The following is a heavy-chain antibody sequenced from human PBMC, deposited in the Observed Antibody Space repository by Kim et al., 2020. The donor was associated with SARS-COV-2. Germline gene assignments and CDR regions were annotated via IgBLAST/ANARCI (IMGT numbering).Heavy chain of an antibody. V-gene: IGHV3-15*01. CDR2: IKSKTDGGTT. CDR1: GFTFSNAW. J-gene: IGHJ6*02. CDR3: SRGRNYDILTGYSAYYGMDV. Sequence: GGSLRLSCAASGFTFSNAWMSWVRQAPGKGLEWVGRIKSKTDGGTTDYAAPVKGRFTISRDDSKNTLYLQMNSLKTEDTAVYYCSRGRNYDILTGYSAYYGMDVWGQGTTVTVSS. D-gene: IGHD3-9*01.